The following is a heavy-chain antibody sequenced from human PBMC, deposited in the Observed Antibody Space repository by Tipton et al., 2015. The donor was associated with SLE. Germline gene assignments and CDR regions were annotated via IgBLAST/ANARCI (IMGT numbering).Heavy chain of an antibody. D-gene: IGHD1-1*01. J-gene: IGHJ2*01. CDR1: GGSISSYY. CDR3: ARETGRPYWYFDL. V-gene: IGHV4-59*12. CDR2: MYYSGST. Sequence: TLSLTCTVSGGSISSYYWSWIRQPPGKGLEWIGYMYYSGSTNYNPSLKSRVTISVDTSKNQFSLKLSSVTAADTAVYYCARETGRPYWYFDLWGRGTLVTVSS.